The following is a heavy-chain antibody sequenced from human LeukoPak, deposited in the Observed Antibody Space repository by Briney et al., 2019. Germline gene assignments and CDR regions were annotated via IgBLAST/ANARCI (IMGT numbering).Heavy chain of an antibody. D-gene: IGHD2-15*01. CDR3: ARDRAVALPTYYYYMDV. J-gene: IGHJ6*03. CDR1: GFTFSSYE. Sequence: GGSLRLSCAASGFTFSSYEMNWVRQAPGKGLEWVAVISQTGSIETYADSVKGRFTISRDNSKNTVYLQMNSLKSEDTAVYYCARDRAVALPTYYYYMDVWGKGTTVTVSS. V-gene: IGHV3-30*14. CDR2: ISQTGSIE.